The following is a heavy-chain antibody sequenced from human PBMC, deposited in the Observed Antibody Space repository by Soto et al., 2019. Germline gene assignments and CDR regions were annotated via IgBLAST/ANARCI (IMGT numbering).Heavy chain of an antibody. CDR1: GFPFSSYD. V-gene: IGHV3-64*01. D-gene: IGHD1-7*01. Sequence: EVQLAESGGGMVQPGGSLRLSWLPSGFPFSSYDMQWVRQAQGKGLEYVSVISSNGGTTYYGNSVKGRITISRDNSKNTLYLQMGSVRSEDMAVYYCVRRVSGNYDYWGQGTLVTVSS. CDR2: ISSNGGTT. J-gene: IGHJ4*02. CDR3: VRRVSGNYDY.